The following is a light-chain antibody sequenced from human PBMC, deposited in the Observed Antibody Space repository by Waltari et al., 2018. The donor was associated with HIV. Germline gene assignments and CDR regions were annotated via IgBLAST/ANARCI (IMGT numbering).Light chain of an antibody. CDR1: QGISNF. CDR3: QKFNSAPLT. J-gene: IGKJ4*01. CDR2: AAS. Sequence: DIQMTQSPSSLSAYVGERVTITCRASQGISNFLTWYQHKPGNVPKLLIYAASTLQSGVPSRFSGSGSGTDFTLTITNLQPEDIGTYYCQKFNSAPLTFGGGTKVEIK. V-gene: IGKV1-27*01.